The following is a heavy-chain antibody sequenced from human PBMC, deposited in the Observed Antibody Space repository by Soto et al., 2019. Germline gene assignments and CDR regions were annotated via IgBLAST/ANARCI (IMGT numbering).Heavy chain of an antibody. CDR1: GGSISSGDYY. V-gene: IGHV4-30-4*01. D-gene: IGHD3-16*02. CDR3: ARVRRYDYVWGSYPDY. Sequence: QVQLQESGPGLVKPSQTLSLTCTVSGGSISSGDYYWSWIRQPPGKGLEWIGYIYYSGSTYYNPSLKSRVTISVDTSKNQFSLKLSSVTAADTAVYYCARVRRYDYVWGSYPDYWGEGTLVTVSS. CDR2: IYYSGST. J-gene: IGHJ4*02.